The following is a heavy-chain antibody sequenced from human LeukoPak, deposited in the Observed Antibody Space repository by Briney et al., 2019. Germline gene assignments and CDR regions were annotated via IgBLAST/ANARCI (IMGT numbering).Heavy chain of an antibody. J-gene: IGHJ5*02. CDR1: GGTFTSYY. Sequence: ASVKVSCKASGGTFTSYYMHWVRQAPGQGLEWMGIINPSGGSTSYAQKFQGRVTMTRDTSTSTVYMELSSLRSEDTAVYYCARDRYTMVRGVTHGRTNWFDPWGQGTLVTVSS. CDR2: INPSGGST. V-gene: IGHV1-46*01. CDR3: ARDRYTMVRGVTHGRTNWFDP. D-gene: IGHD3-10*01.